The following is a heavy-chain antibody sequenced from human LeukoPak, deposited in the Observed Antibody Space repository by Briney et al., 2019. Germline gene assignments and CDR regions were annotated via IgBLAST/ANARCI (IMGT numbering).Heavy chain of an antibody. CDR1: GGSISSGGYY. J-gene: IGHJ4*02. V-gene: IGHV4-31*03. CDR3: ARGISDYGDYFDY. D-gene: IGHD4-17*01. Sequence: SETLSLTCTVSGGSISSGGYYWSWIRQHPGTGLEWIGYIYYSGSTYYNPSLKSRVTISVDTSKNQFSLKLSSVTAADTAVYYCARGISDYGDYFDYWGREPWSPSPQ. CDR2: IYYSGST.